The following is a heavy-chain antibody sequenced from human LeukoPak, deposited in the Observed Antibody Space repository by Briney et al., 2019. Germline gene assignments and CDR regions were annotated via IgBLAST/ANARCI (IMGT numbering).Heavy chain of an antibody. CDR1: GFNLGGNG. J-gene: IGHJ6*02. V-gene: IGHV3-33*01. CDR3: AREYFDV. D-gene: IGHD3-9*01. CDR2: MWNDGRT. Sequence: GRALRLSCAASGFNLGGNGMQWVRQAPGKGLEWLAAMWNDGRTFYRDSVKGRFIMSRDISKNTLYLQMDSLRGEDTGIYYCAREYFDVWGQGTTVSVSS.